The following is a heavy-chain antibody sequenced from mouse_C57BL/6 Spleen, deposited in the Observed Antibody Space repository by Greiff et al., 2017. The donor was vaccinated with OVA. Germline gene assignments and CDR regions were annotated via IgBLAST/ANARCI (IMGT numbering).Heavy chain of an antibody. J-gene: IGHJ3*01. V-gene: IGHV3-6*01. Sequence: VQLQQSGPGLVKPSQSLSLTCSVTGYSITSGYYWNWIRQFPGNKLEWMGYISYDGSNNYNPSLKNRISITRDTSKNQFFLKLNSVTTEDTATYYCARDPGYYGSGAYWGQGTLVTVSA. CDR1: GYSITSGYY. CDR3: ARDPGYYGSGAY. D-gene: IGHD1-1*01. CDR2: ISYDGSN.